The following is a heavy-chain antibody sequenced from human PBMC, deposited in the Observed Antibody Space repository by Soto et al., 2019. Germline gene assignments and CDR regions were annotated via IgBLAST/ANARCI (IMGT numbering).Heavy chain of an antibody. Sequence: ASVKVSCKASGYTSTRCGISWVRQAPGRGLEWVGWISIYNGDTNYAQMLQGRVALTTDTSTSTAYMEVRSLRSDDTAVYYCAATYYYDSSGSPMGYFDYWGQGTLVTVSS. CDR3: AATYYYDSSGSPMGYFDY. CDR2: ISIYNGDT. CDR1: GYTSTRCG. V-gene: IGHV1-18*01. D-gene: IGHD3-22*01. J-gene: IGHJ4*02.